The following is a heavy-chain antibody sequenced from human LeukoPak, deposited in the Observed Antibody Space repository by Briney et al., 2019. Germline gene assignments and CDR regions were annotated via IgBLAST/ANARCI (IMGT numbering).Heavy chain of an antibody. J-gene: IGHJ5*02. V-gene: IGHV4-59*08. D-gene: IGHD6-13*01. CDR3: ARSVSWYVIWFDP. Sequence: PSETLSLTCTVSGGSISSYYWSWIRQPPGKGLEWIGYIYYSGGTNYNPSLKSRVTISVDTSKNQFSLKLSSVTAADTAVYYCARSVSWYVIWFDPWGQGTLVTVSS. CDR1: GGSISSYY. CDR2: IYYSGGT.